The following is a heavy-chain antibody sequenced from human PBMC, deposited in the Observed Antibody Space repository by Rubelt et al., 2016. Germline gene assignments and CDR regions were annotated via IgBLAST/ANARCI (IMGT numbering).Heavy chain of an antibody. V-gene: IGHV4-34*01. CDR3: ARSITIFGVVISRGSGYFDY. J-gene: IGHJ4*02. CDR2: INHSGST. D-gene: IGHD3-3*01. Sequence: QVQLQQWGAGLLKPSETLSLTCAVYGGSFSGYYWSWIRQPPGKGLEWIGEINHSGSTNYNPSLRSRVTISVDTSQNQFSLKLGSVSAADTAGYYCARSITIFGVVISRGSGYFDYWGQGTLVTVSS. CDR1: GGSFSGYY.